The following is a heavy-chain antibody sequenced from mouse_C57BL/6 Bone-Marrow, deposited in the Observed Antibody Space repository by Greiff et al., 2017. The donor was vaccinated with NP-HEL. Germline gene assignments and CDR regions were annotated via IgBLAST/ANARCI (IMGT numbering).Heavy chain of an antibody. V-gene: IGHV1-59*01. J-gene: IGHJ3*01. Sequence: QVQLQQPGAELVRPGTSVKLSCTASGYTFTSYWMHWVKQRPGQGLEWIGVIDPSDSYTNYNPKFKGKATLTVDTSSSTAYMQLSSLTAEDSSVYYCARRTYWGQGTLVTVSA. CDR3: ARRTY. CDR2: IDPSDSYT. CDR1: GYTFTSYW.